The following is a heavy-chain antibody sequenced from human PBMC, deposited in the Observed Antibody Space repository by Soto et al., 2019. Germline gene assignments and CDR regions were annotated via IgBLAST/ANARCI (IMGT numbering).Heavy chain of an antibody. J-gene: IGHJ4*02. CDR2: IYYSGST. Sequence: QVQLQESGPGLVKPSETLSLTCTVSGGSISSYYWSWIRQPPGKGLEWIGYIYYSGSTNYNPSLKRRVTISVDTSKNQFSLKLSSVTAADTAVYYCARGHCSGGSCYSPPGDYWGQGTLVTVSS. D-gene: IGHD2-15*01. V-gene: IGHV4-59*08. CDR3: ARGHCSGGSCYSPPGDY. CDR1: GGSISSYY.